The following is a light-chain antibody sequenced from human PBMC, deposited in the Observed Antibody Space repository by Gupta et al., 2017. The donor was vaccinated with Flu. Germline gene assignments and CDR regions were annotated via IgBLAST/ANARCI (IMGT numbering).Light chain of an antibody. CDR3: SSYTSSSTVV. CDR2: EVS. Sequence: QSALTQPASVSGSPGQSITISCTGTSSDVGGYNYVSWYQQHPGKAPKLMSYEVSNRPSGVSNRCAGSKAGNTAFLTSSGLQAEDEADYYCSSYTSSSTVVFGGGTKLTVL. V-gene: IGLV2-14*01. J-gene: IGLJ2*01. CDR1: SSDVGGYNY.